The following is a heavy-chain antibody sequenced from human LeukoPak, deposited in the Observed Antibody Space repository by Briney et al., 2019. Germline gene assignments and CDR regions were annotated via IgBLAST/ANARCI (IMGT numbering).Heavy chain of an antibody. CDR1: GFTFSSYA. D-gene: IGHD1-26*01. CDR2: ISYDGSNE. Sequence: GRSLRLSCAASGFTFSSYAMHWVRQAPGKGLEWVAVISYDGSNEYYADSVKGRFTISRDNSKNTLYLQMNSLRAEDTAVYYCARVRYSGSYFFDYWGQGTLVTVSS. J-gene: IGHJ4*02. CDR3: ARVRYSGSYFFDY. V-gene: IGHV3-30-3*01.